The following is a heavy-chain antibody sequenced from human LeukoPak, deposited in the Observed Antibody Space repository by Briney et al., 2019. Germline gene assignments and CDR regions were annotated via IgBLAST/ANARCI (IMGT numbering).Heavy chain of an antibody. CDR2: IKQDGSEK. V-gene: IGHV3-7*01. CDR3: ARARGYSYGSLYVDY. D-gene: IGHD5-18*01. Sequence: GGSLRLSCAASGFTFSSYWMSWVRQAPGKGLEWVANIKQDGSEKYYVDSVKGRFTISRDNAKNSLYLQMNSLRAEDTAVYYCARARGYSYGSLYVDYWGQGTLVTVSS. CDR1: GFTFSSYW. J-gene: IGHJ4*02.